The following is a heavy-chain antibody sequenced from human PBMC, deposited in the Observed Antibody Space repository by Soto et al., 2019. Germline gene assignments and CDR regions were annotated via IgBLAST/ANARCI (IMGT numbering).Heavy chain of an antibody. J-gene: IGHJ4*02. CDR1: GFTFSSYG. CDR3: ARDSNLFQLDY. Sequence: GGSLRLSCAASGFTFSSYGMHWVRQAPGKGLEWVAVIWYDGSNKYYADSVKGRFTISRDNSKNTLYLQMNSLRAEDTAVYYCARDSNLFQLDYWGQGTLVTVSS. V-gene: IGHV3-33*01. D-gene: IGHD2-21*01. CDR2: IWYDGSNK.